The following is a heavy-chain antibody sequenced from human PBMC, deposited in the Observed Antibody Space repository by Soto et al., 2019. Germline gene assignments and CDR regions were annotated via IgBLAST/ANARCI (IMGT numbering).Heavy chain of an antibody. V-gene: IGHV4-61*01. CDR1: GGSVSSGSYY. CDR2: IYYSGST. D-gene: IGHD5-12*01. CDR3: ARGGRWLPLCFDS. J-gene: IGHJ3*02. Sequence: SETLSLTCTVSGGSVSSGSYYWSWIRQPPGKGLGGSGYIYYSGSTNYNPSLKSRVTISVDTSKNQFSLKLRSVTAADTALYYCARGGRWLPLCFDSWGQGTMVTV.